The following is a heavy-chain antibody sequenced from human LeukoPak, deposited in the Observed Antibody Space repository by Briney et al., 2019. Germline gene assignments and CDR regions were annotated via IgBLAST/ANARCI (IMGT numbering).Heavy chain of an antibody. D-gene: IGHD3-3*01. CDR2: ISGSGGST. CDR3: ARSNSINYDSWSGSWSYYMDV. CDR1: GFTFSSYA. J-gene: IGHJ6*03. V-gene: IGHV3-23*01. Sequence: GGSLRLSCAASGFTFSSYAMSWVGQAPGKGLEWGSDISGSGGSTYYADSVKGRFTISRDNSKTTLYLQMTSLRAEDTAVYYCARSNSINYDSWSGSWSYYMDVWGKGTTVTVPS.